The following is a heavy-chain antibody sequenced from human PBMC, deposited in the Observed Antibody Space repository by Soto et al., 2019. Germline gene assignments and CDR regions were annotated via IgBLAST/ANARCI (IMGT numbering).Heavy chain of an antibody. CDR3: SKVSRKGSAIDFDY. D-gene: IGHD3-10*01. CDR1: GYTFSNYD. V-gene: IGHV1-8*01. Sequence: QVQLVQSGAELKKPGASVKVSCKASGYTFSNYDMNWVRQATGQGPEWIGWVNPNNGDTGYAQKFPGRLTLTTDISTTAAYMHLISLRSEDTAIYYCSKVSRKGSAIDFDYWGQGTRITVSS. CDR2: VNPNNGDT. J-gene: IGHJ4*02.